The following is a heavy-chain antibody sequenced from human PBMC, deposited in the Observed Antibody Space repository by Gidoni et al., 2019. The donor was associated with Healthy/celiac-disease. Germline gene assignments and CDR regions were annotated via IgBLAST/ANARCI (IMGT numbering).Heavy chain of an antibody. CDR2: IYYSGST. CDR3: ARGWGIAVAGVFDY. D-gene: IGHD6-19*01. J-gene: IGHJ4*02. CDR1: GGSISSYY. V-gene: IGHV4-59*01. Sequence: QVQLQESGPGLVKPSETLSLPCTVSGGSISSYYWSWIRQPPGKGLEWIGYIYYSGSTNYNPPLKSRVTISVDTSKNQFSLKLSSVTAADTAVYYCARGWGIAVAGVFDYWGQGTLVTVSS.